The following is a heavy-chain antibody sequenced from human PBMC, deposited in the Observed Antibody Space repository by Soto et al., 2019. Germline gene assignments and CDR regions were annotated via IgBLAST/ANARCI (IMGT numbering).Heavy chain of an antibody. D-gene: IGHD6-19*01. CDR2: ISSSSSYI. CDR1: GFTFSSYS. V-gene: IGHV3-21*01. CDR3: ARDGNIAVAGYYFTLKAGAFDI. Sequence: GGSLRLSCAASGFTFSSYSMNWVRQAPGKWLEWVSSISSSSSYIYYADSVKGRFTISRDNAKNSLYLQMNSLRAEDTAVYYCARDGNIAVAGYYFTLKAGAFDIWGQGXMVT. J-gene: IGHJ3*02.